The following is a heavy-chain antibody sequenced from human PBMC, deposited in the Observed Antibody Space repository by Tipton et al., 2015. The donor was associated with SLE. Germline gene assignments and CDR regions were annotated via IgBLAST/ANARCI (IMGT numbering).Heavy chain of an antibody. CDR3: ARDRSLVGATKRYYYYGMDV. V-gene: IGHV3-53*01. J-gene: IGHJ6*02. D-gene: IGHD1-26*01. CDR1: GFTVSSNY. CDR2: IYSGGST. Sequence: SLRLSCAASGFTVSSNYMSWVRQAPGKGLEWVSVIYSGGSTYYADSVKGRFTISRDNSKNTLYLQMNSLRAGDTAVYYCARDRSLVGATKRYYYYGMDVWGQGTTVTVSS.